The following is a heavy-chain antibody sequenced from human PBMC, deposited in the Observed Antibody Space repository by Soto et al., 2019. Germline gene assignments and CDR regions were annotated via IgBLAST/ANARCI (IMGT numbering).Heavy chain of an antibody. CDR3: AHVLVVVANYGMDV. D-gene: IGHD2-15*01. Sequence: QITLKESGPTLVKPTQTLTLTCTFSGFSLITSGVGVGWIRQPPGKALEWLALIYWDDDKRYSPSLTSRLTITKDTSKNQVVLTMTNMDPVDTATYDCAHVLVVVANYGMDVWCQGTTVTVSS. J-gene: IGHJ6*02. V-gene: IGHV2-5*02. CDR2: IYWDDDK. CDR1: GFSLITSGVG.